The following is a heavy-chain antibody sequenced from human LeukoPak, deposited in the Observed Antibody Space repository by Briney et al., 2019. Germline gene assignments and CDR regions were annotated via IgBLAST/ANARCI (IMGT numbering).Heavy chain of an antibody. CDR1: GASISSYY. J-gene: IGHJ4*02. CDR3: AKQSYARSLGE. D-gene: IGHD2-8*01. CDR2: TNSGGSST. V-gene: IGHV3-23*01. Sequence: ETLSLTCTVSGASISSYYWSWIRQPPGKGLEWISTTNSGGSSTDYAESVKGRFTISRDNSKNTLYLQMSSLRVEDTAMYYCAKQSYARSLGEGGPGTLVTVSS.